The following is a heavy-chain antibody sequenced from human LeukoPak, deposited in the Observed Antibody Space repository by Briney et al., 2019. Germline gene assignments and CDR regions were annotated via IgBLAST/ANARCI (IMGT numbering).Heavy chain of an antibody. V-gene: IGHV4-34*01. CDR3: AGGYTLGQSRKRIGNYYFDY. CDR2: INHSGST. J-gene: IGHJ4*02. D-gene: IGHD1-7*01. Sequence: SETLSLTCAVYGGSFSGYYWSWIRQPPGKGLEWIGEINHSGSTNYNPSLKSRVTISVDTSKNQFSLKLSSVTAADTAVYYCAGGYTLGQSRKRIGNYYFDYWGQGTLVTVSS. CDR1: GGSFSGYY.